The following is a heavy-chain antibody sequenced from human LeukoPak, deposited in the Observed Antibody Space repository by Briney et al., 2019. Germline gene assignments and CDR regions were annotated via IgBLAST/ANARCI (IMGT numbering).Heavy chain of an antibody. CDR1: GLTFSSKA. V-gene: IGHV3-23*01. Sequence: PGGPLKLSWAPSGLTFSSKAISWVRQAPGEGLDWVSAFVGSVGNPYYADSVKGRFTISRDNSKNTLYLQMNSLRAEDTAVYYCAKRRERWLPLLGVGNSRRKQQNDYWGQGTLVTVSS. CDR2: FVGSVGNP. J-gene: IGHJ4*02. D-gene: IGHD5-24*01. CDR3: AKRRERWLPLLGVGNSRRKQQNDY.